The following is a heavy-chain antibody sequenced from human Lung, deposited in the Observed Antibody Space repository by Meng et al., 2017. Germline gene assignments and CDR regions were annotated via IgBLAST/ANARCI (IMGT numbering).Heavy chain of an antibody. V-gene: IGHV1-18*01. CDR2: HSAYNGQT. CDR1: SCSITAYG. D-gene: IGHD2-2*02. J-gene: IGHJ4*02. CDR3: AISYTSTPWPY. Sequence: GVEVRKPGALMRFACQGSSCSITAYGISRLRQAPGQGLVWMGWHSAYNGQTKLAQKLQGRVTMTSDTSTSTTYMELRNLRSNDTAVFYCAISYTSTPWPYWGQGALVTVSS.